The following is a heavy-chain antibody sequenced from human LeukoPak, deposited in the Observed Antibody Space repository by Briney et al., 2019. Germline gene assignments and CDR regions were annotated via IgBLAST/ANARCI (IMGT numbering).Heavy chain of an antibody. CDR3: ARDKIPRVAGRYYYYYYMDV. V-gene: IGHV1-2*02. J-gene: IGHJ6*03. CDR1: GYTFTGYY. Sequence: ASVKVSCKASGYTFTGYYMHWVRQAPGQGLEWMGWINPNSGGTNYAQKSQGRVTMTRDTSISTAYMEPSRLRSDDTAVYYCARDKIPRVAGRYYYYYYMDVWGKGTTVTISS. CDR2: INPNSGGT. D-gene: IGHD6-19*01.